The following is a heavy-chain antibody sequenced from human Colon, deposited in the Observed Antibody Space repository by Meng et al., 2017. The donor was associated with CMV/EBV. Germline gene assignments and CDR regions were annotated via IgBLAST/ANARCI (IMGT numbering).Heavy chain of an antibody. J-gene: IGHJ4*02. CDR3: VRGGYSGTQTGGVQEY. Sequence: QVQLNVVGPGLGEPSATLPLTGTVSGGSISTYSWSWIRQPAGEGLEWLGRISTNRNTDYNPSLNSRATIWLDTSNNQFSLKLTSVTAADTAVYYCVRGGYSGTQTGGVQEYWGQGTLVTVSS. V-gene: IGHV4-4*07. CDR1: GGSISTYS. D-gene: IGHD5-12*01. CDR2: ISTNRNT.